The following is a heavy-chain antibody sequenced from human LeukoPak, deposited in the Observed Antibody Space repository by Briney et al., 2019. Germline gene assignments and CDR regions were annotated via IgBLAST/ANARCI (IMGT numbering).Heavy chain of an antibody. Sequence: HPGGSLRLSCAASGFTFSSYAMSWVRQAPGKGLEWVSAISGSGGSTYYADSVKGRFTISRDNSKNTLYLQMNSLRAEDTAVYYCAKDAVNNYYDSSILDYWGQGTLVTVSS. CDR2: ISGSGGST. J-gene: IGHJ4*02. V-gene: IGHV3-23*01. CDR3: AKDAVNNYYDSSILDY. CDR1: GFTFSSYA. D-gene: IGHD3-22*01.